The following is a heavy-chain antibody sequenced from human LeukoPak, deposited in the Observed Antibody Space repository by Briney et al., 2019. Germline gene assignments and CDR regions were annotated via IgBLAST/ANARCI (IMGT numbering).Heavy chain of an antibody. Sequence: PGGSLRLSCAASGFTFSSYAMSWVRQAPGKGLEWVSAISGSGGSTYYADSVKGRFTISRDNSKNTLYLQMNSLRAEDTAVYYCAKDPADCSSTSCYTCCYYYYYMDVWGKGTTVTVSS. CDR3: AKDPADCSSTSCYTCCYYYYYMDV. V-gene: IGHV3-23*01. D-gene: IGHD2-2*02. J-gene: IGHJ6*03. CDR2: ISGSGGST. CDR1: GFTFSSYA.